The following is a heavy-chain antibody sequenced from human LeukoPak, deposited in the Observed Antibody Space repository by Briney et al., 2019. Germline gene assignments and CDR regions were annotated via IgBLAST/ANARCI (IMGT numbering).Heavy chain of an antibody. D-gene: IGHD1-26*01. V-gene: IGHV3-30-3*01. J-gene: IGHJ3*02. CDR3: ARGAGEWELLGGDAFDI. CDR2: ISYDGYDK. Sequence: GGSLRLSCAASGFTFTNAWTSWVRQAPGKGLEWVTLISYDGYDKSYADSVRGRFTISRDNSRNTLYLQMDSLRSEDTAVYYCARGAGEWELLGGDAFDIWGQGTMVTVSS. CDR1: GFTFTNAW.